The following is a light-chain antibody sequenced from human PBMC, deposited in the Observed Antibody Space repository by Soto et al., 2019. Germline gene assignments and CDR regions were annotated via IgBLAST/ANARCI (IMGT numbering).Light chain of an antibody. CDR2: RNN. Sequence: QSVLTQPPSASGTPGQRVTISCSGSISNIGSNYVYWYQQLPGTAPKVLSNRNNQRPSGVPDRFSGSESGTSASLAISGLRSEDEADYYCAAWDDSLSSYVFGTGTKLTVL. CDR3: AAWDDSLSSYV. V-gene: IGLV1-47*01. CDR1: ISNIGSNY. J-gene: IGLJ1*01.